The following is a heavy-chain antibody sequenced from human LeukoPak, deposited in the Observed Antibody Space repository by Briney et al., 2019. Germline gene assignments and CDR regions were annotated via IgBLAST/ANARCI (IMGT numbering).Heavy chain of an antibody. CDR3: ARDVAVAGTFDY. J-gene: IGHJ4*02. D-gene: IGHD6-19*01. Sequence: GGSLRLSCAASGFTFSSNYMSWVRQAPGKGLEWVSVIYSGGSTYYADSVKGRFTISRDNSKNTLYLQMNSLRAEDTAVYYCARDVAVAGTFDYWGQGTLVTVSS. CDR2: IYSGGST. V-gene: IGHV3-66*01. CDR1: GFTFSSNY.